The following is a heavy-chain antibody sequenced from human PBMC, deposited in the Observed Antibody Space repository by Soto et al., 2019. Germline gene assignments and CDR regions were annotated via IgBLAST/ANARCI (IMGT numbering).Heavy chain of an antibody. J-gene: IGHJ5*02. Sequence: GASVKVSCKASGNTFTNFGVTWVRQAPGQGLEWMGWISAYTDDPNYAQKFQGRVTMTIDTSTSTAYLDLRSLTSEDTAVYYCARVIPGAEAWFDPWGQGTLVTVSS. CDR2: ISAYTDDP. V-gene: IGHV1-18*01. CDR1: GNTFTNFG. CDR3: ARVIPGAEAWFDP. D-gene: IGHD2-2*01.